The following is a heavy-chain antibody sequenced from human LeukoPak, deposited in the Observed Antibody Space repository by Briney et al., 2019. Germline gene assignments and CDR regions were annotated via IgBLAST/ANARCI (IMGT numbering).Heavy chain of an antibody. CDR1: GFTSSSYS. D-gene: IGHD2-2*01. CDR2: ISSSISVI. J-gene: IGHJ4*02. Sequence: GGSLRLSCAASGFTSSSYSMNWVRQAPGKGLEWVSYISSSISVIYYADSVKGRFTISRDNSKNTLYLQMNSLRAEDTAVYYCARHGRSSSTLDYWGQGTLVTVSS. V-gene: IGHV3-48*01. CDR3: ARHGRSSSTLDY.